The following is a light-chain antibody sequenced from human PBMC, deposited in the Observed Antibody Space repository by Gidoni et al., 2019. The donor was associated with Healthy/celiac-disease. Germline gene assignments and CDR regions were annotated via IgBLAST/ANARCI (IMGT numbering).Light chain of an antibody. CDR1: QIISSY. V-gene: IGKV1-39*01. CDR2: AAS. Sequence: DIQMTQSPSSLSASVGDRVTITCRASQIISSYLNWYQQKPGKAPKLLIYAASSLQSGVPSRFSGSGSGTDFTLTISSLQPEDFATYYCQQSYSTPRFTFGPGTKVDIK. J-gene: IGKJ3*01. CDR3: QQSYSTPRFT.